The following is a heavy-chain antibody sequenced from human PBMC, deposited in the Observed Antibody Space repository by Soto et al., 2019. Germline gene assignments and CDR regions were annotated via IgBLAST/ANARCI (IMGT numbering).Heavy chain of an antibody. CDR3: ARVERGTATTVVDAFDI. V-gene: IGHV4-34*08. Sequence: SETLSLTCAVFGGTVNSGNYYWSWIRQPPGKGLEWIGEMSHSGGTHFNPSLKSRVTISVDTSKNQFSLKMSSVTAADTALYYCARVERGTATTVVDAFDIWGPGTMVTVSS. J-gene: IGHJ3*02. D-gene: IGHD1-1*01. CDR1: GGTVNSGNYY. CDR2: MSHSGGT.